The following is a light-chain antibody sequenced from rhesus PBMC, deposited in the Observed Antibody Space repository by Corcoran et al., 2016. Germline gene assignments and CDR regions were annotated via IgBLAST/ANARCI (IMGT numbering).Light chain of an antibody. Sequence: DIQMTQSPSSLSASVGDRVTITCRASENVNNYLHWYQQKPGKSPKPLVYKASTLQSGVPSRFSGSGSGTDFTLPISSLQPEDFATYYCQHSYGTPLTFGGGTKVELK. V-gene: IGKV1-74*01. CDR2: KAS. J-gene: IGKJ4*01. CDR3: QHSYGTPLT. CDR1: ENVNNY.